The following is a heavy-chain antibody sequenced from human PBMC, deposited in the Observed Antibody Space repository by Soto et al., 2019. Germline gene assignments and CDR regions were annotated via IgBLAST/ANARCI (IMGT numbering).Heavy chain of an antibody. J-gene: IGHJ6*02. CDR1: GGTFSSYA. D-gene: IGHD1-1*01. CDR2: IIPIFGTA. Sequence: GASVKVSCKASGGTFSSYAISWVRQAPGQGLEWMGGIIPIFGTANYAQKFQGRVTITADESTSTAYMELSSLRSEDTAVYYCARGTASRTLYYYYYYGMDVWGQGTTVTV. V-gene: IGHV1-69*13. CDR3: ARGTASRTLYYYYYYGMDV.